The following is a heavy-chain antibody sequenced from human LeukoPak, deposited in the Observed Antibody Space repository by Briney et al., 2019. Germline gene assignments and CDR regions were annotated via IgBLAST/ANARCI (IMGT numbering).Heavy chain of an antibody. CDR2: ISSNGGST. CDR1: GFTFSSYA. CDR3: ARVTEAPYYFDY. Sequence: GGSLRLSCSASGFTFSSYAMHWVRQAPGKGLEYVSAISSNGGSTYYADSVKGRFTISRDNSKNTLYLQMNSLRAEYTAVYYCARVTEAPYYFDYWGQGTLVTVSS. V-gene: IGHV3-64*04. J-gene: IGHJ4*02.